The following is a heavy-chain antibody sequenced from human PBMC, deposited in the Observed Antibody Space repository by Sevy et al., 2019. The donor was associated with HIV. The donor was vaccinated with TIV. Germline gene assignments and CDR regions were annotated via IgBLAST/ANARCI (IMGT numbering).Heavy chain of an antibody. CDR3: ARDSPSYYYDSSGYYSPYYYYYMDV. CDR2: IYTSGST. V-gene: IGHV4-61*02. J-gene: IGHJ6*03. Sequence: SETLSLTCTVSGGSISSGSYYWSWIRQPAGKGLEWIGRIYTSGSTNYNPSLKSRVTISVDTSKNQFSLKLGSVTAADTAVYYCARDSPSYYYDSSGYYSPYYYYYMDVWGKGTTVTVSS. D-gene: IGHD3-22*01. CDR1: GGSISSGSYY.